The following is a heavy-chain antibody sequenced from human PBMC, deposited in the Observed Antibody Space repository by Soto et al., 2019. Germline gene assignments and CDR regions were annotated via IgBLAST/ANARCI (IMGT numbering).Heavy chain of an antibody. D-gene: IGHD3-10*01. J-gene: IGHJ4*02. CDR1: GYTFTGYY. V-gene: IGHV1-2*02. Sequence: ASVKVSCTASGYTFTGYYMHWVRQAPGQGLEWMGWINPNSGGTNYAQKFQGRVTMTRDTSISTAYMELSRLRSDDTAVYYCARGYYGSTHMYYFDYWGLGTLVTVSS. CDR2: INPNSGGT. CDR3: ARGYYGSTHMYYFDY.